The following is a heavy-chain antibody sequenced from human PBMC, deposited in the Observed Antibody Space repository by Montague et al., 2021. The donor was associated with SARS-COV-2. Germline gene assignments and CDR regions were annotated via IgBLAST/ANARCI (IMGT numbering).Heavy chain of an antibody. Sequence: SETLSLTCAVYGGSFSGYCWSWIRQPPGKGLEWIGEINHSGSTNYNPSLKSRVTISVDTSKNQFSLKLSSVTAADTAVYYCARVRYYGAGTSLGMDVWGQGTPVTVSS. CDR3: ARVRYYGAGTSLGMDV. CDR1: GGSFSGYC. J-gene: IGHJ6*02. CDR2: INHSGST. D-gene: IGHD3-10*01. V-gene: IGHV4-34*01.